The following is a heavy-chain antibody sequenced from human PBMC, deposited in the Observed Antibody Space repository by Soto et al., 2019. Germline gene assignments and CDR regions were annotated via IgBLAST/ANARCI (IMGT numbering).Heavy chain of an antibody. CDR3: AREVGRQRAPTPDAFDI. Sequence: GASVNVSCKASGYTFTSYGISWVRQAPGEGLEWMGWISAYNGNTNYAQKLQGRVTMTTDTSTSTAYMELRSLRSDDTAVYYCAREVGRQRAPTPDAFDIWGQGTWVTVSS. D-gene: IGHD6-25*01. V-gene: IGHV1-18*01. CDR1: GYTFTSYG. J-gene: IGHJ3*02. CDR2: ISAYNGNT.